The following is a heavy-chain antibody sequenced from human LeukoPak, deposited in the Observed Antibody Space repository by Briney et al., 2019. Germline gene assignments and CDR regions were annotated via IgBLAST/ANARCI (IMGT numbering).Heavy chain of an antibody. CDR3: ATVRNSFDFDY. Sequence: GGSLRLSCAASGFTVSSNYMSWVRQAPGKGLEWVSIIYRGDTTYYADSVKGRFTISRDNSKNTVFLQMNSLRAEDTAVYYCATVRNSFDFDYWGQGTLVTVSS. J-gene: IGHJ4*02. CDR1: GFTVSSNY. CDR2: IYRGDTT. D-gene: IGHD2/OR15-2a*01. V-gene: IGHV3-53*01.